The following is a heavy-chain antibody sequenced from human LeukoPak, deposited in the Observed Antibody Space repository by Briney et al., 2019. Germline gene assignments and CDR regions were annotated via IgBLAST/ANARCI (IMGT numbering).Heavy chain of an antibody. CDR3: AREGGYSSSYFDY. CDR1: GFTFSSYW. Sequence: GGSLRLSCAASGFTFSSYWMHWVRQAPGKGLEWVANIKQDGSEKYYVDSVKGRFTISRDNAKNSLYLQMNSLRAEDTAVYYCAREGGYSSSYFDYWGQGTLVTVSS. CDR2: IKQDGSEK. J-gene: IGHJ4*02. D-gene: IGHD6-6*01. V-gene: IGHV3-7*01.